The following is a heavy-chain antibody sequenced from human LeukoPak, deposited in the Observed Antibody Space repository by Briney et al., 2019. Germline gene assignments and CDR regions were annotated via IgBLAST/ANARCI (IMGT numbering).Heavy chain of an antibody. J-gene: IGHJ4*02. CDR3: AKDLVGATLEQFDY. CDR1: GFTVSSNY. CDR2: ISGSGGST. V-gene: IGHV3-23*01. D-gene: IGHD1-26*01. Sequence: PGGSLRLSCAASGFTVSSNYMSWVRQAPGKGLEWVSAISGSGGSTYYADSVKGRFTISRDNSKNTLYLQMNSLRAEDTAVYYCAKDLVGATLEQFDYWGQGALVTVSS.